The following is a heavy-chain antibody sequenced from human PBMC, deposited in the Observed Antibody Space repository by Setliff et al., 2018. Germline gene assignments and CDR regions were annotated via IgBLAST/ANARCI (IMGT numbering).Heavy chain of an antibody. CDR2: ISRSSGAI. D-gene: IGHD2-2*01. J-gene: IGHJ4*02. CDR1: GFIVSSDW. Sequence: GGSLRLSCAASGFIVSSDWMSWIRQGPGKGLEWVSYISRSSGAIYYADSVKGRFTISRDNSKNTLYLQMNSLRAEDTAVYYCATNGGYCSSTSCSLEDYWGQGTLVTVSS. V-gene: IGHV3-23*01. CDR3: ATNGGYCSSTSCSLEDY.